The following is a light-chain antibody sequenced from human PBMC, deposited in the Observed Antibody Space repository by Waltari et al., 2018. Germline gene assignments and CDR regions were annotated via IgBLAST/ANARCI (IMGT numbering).Light chain of an antibody. Sequence: IVLTQSPLTLPLSPGERAALPCRASQSLASYLAWYQLKPGQAPRLLIYDASNRATGIPARFSGSGSGTDFTLTISNLEPEDSAVYYCQQRSKWPLTFGGGTKVEIK. CDR1: QSLASY. CDR3: QQRSKWPLT. V-gene: IGKV3-11*01. CDR2: DAS. J-gene: IGKJ4*01.